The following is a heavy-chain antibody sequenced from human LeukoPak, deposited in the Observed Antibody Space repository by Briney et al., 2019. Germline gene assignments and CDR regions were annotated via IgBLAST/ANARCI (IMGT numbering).Heavy chain of an antibody. CDR2: IYYSGIT. Sequence: SQTLSLTCTVSGGSISSGGYYWSWIRQHPGKGLEWIGYIYYSGITYYNPSLKSRVTISVDTSKNQFSLKLNSVTAADTAVYYCAREGVLRYYLDYWGQGTLVIVSS. CDR1: GGSISSGGYY. CDR3: AREGVLRYYLDY. V-gene: IGHV4-31*03. J-gene: IGHJ4*02. D-gene: IGHD3-9*01.